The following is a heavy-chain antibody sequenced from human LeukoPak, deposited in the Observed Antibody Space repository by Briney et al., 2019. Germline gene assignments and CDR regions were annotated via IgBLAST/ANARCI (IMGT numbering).Heavy chain of an antibody. Sequence: PGGSLRLSCAASGFTFSSYSMNWVRQAPGKGLEWVSYISSSSSTIYYADSVKGRFTISRDNAKNSLYLQMNSLRAEDTAVYYCARGVRRGGGDYADYWGQGTLVTVSS. V-gene: IGHV3-48*01. D-gene: IGHD3-10*01. CDR1: GFTFSSYS. CDR3: ARGVRRGGGDYADY. J-gene: IGHJ4*02. CDR2: ISSSSSTI.